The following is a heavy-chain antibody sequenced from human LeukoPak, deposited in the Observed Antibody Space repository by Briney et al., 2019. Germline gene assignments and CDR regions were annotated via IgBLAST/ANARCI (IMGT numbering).Heavy chain of an antibody. J-gene: IGHJ5*02. CDR3: ARGLGGYSYRDKAAAGIRRRPLFDP. D-gene: IGHD6-13*01. CDR2: INHSGST. CDR1: GGSFSGYY. Sequence: PSETLSLTCAVYGGSFSGYYWSWIRQPPGKGLEWIGEINHSGSTNYNPSLKSRVTISVDTSKNQFSLKLSSVTAADTAVYYCARGLGGYSYRDKAAAGIRRRPLFDPWGQGTLVTVSS. V-gene: IGHV4-34*01.